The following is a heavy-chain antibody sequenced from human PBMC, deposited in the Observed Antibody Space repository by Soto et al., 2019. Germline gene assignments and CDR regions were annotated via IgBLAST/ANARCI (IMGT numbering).Heavy chain of an antibody. CDR1: GFTFSSYG. J-gene: IGHJ6*03. CDR3: AKDESGYDRARNYYYYYMDV. V-gene: IGHV3-30*18. D-gene: IGHD5-12*01. CDR2: ISYDGSNK. Sequence: GGSLRLSCAASGFTFSSYGMHWVRQAPGKGLEWVAVISYDGSNKYYADSVKCRFTISRDNSKNKLYLQMNSLRAEDTAVYYCAKDESGYDRARNYYYYYMDVWGKGTTVTVSS.